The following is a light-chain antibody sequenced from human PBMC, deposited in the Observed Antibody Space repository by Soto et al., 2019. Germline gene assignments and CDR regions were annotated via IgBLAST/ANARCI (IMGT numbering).Light chain of an antibody. J-gene: IGKJ1*01. Sequence: MTQSPSSLSASVGDRVSITCRASQSISNYLAWYQQKPGQAPRLLIYGASTRATGVPARFSGSGSGTEFALTISGLKSEDSAVYYCQQYQEGWKFGQGTKVDIK. CDR2: GAS. CDR1: QSISNY. V-gene: IGKV3-15*01. CDR3: QQYQEGWK.